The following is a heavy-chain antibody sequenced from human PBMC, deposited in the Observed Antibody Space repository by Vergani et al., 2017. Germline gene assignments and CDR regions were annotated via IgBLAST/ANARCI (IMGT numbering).Heavy chain of an antibody. CDR3: ARDRLVAGSPSYFDY. CDR1: GFTVSSNY. J-gene: IGHJ4*02. CDR2: IYNGGST. V-gene: IGHV3-53*04. D-gene: IGHD6-13*01. Sequence: EVQLVESGGGLVQPGGSLRLSCAASGFTVSSNYMSWVRQAPGKGLEWVSVIYNGGSTYYAAPVKGRFTISRHKSKNTLYLQMNSLRAEDTAVYYCARDRLVAGSPSYFDYWGQGTLVTVSS.